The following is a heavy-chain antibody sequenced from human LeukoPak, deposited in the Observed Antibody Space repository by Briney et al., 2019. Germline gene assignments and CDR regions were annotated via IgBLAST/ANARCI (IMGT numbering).Heavy chain of an antibody. D-gene: IGHD5-24*01. CDR3: VRGGDGDRRDFDY. CDR2: INPNSGDP. V-gene: IGHV1-2*02. J-gene: IGHJ4*02. CDR1: GYTFTGYY. Sequence: ASVKVSCKAPGYTFTGYYMHWVRQAPGQGLEWMGWINPNSGDPNYAQNFQGRVTMSRDTSISTAYMELSSLRSDDEAVYYCVRGGDGDRRDFDYWGQGTLVTVSS.